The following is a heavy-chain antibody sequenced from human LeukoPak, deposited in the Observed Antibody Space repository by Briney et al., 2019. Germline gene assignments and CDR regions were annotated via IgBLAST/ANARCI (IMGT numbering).Heavy chain of an antibody. V-gene: IGHV4-59*01. CDR3: AGRGYSYGYDY. J-gene: IGHJ4*02. D-gene: IGHD5-18*01. CDR2: IYYSGST. Sequence: PSETLSLTCTVSGDSISSYYWSWIRQPPGKGLEWIGYIYYSGSTNYNPSLKSRVTISVDTSKNQFSLKLSSVTAADTAVYYCAGRGYSYGYDYWGQGTLVTVSS. CDR1: GDSISSYY.